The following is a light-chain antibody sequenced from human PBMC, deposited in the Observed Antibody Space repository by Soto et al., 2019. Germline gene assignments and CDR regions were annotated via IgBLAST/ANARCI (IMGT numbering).Light chain of an antibody. V-gene: IGKV3-20*01. CDR2: GAS. CDR3: QHYDTSLCT. J-gene: IGKJ2*02. Sequence: ELVLTQSPVTLSLSPGERVTLSCRASQSVRSSYLAWYQQKPGQAPRLLIYGASSRATGIPDRFSGSGSGTDFTLTITRLEPDGFAVYYCQHYDTSLCTFGQGTKLEIK. CDR1: QSVRSSY.